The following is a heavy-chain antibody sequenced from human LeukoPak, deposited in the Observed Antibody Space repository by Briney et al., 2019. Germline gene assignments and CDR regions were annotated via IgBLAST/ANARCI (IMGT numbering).Heavy chain of an antibody. J-gene: IGHJ4*02. CDR3: ARYSNFPFDY. Sequence: SETLSLTCSVSGDSVSRSDSYWDWVRQPPGKGLEWIGTIYYSGRTYYSPSLKSRVTMSVDPSNNQFSLNLRSVTAADTAVYYCARYSNFPFDYWGQGTLVTVSS. CDR1: GDSVSRSDSY. D-gene: IGHD4-11*01. V-gene: IGHV4-39*01. CDR2: IYYSGRT.